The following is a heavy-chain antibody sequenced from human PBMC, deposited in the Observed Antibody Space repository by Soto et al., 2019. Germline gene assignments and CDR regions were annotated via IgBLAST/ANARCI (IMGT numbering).Heavy chain of an antibody. V-gene: IGHV4-31*03. CDR1: GGSINSGDYY. CDR2: IFYSGAT. Sequence: QVQLQESGPELVKPSQTLSLTCIVSGGSINSGDYYWNWIRQYPGKGLEWIGYIFYSGATYYNPSLESRIFMSIDTSKNQFSLRLTSVTAADTAVYYCARDVGFGSGTYFDYWGQGMLVTVSS. CDR3: ARDVGFGSGTYFDY. J-gene: IGHJ4*02. D-gene: IGHD3-10*01.